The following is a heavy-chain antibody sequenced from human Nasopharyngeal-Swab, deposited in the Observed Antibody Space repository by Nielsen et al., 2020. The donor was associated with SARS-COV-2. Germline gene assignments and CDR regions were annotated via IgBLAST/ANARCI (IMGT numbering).Heavy chain of an antibody. CDR3: ARVGSSGWYFDY. CDR1: GVTFSSYW. J-gene: IGHJ4*02. CDR2: IKQDGSEK. Sequence: GGSLRLSCAASGVTFSSYWMSWVRQAPGKGLEWVANIKQDGSEKYYVDSVKGRFSISRDNAKNSLYLQMNSLRAEDTAVYYCARVGSSGWYFDYWGQGTLVTVSS. D-gene: IGHD6-25*01. V-gene: IGHV3-7*01.